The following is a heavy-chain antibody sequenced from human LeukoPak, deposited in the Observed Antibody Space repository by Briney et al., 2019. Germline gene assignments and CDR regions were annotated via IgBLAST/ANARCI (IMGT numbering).Heavy chain of an antibody. CDR3: ARDGTGFSSGGDY. CDR1: GGTFSSYA. CDR2: IIPIFGTA. D-gene: IGHD6-19*01. V-gene: IGHV1-69*05. Sequence: GSSVKVSCKASGGTFSSYAISWVRQAPGQGLEWMGGIIPIFGTANYAQKFQGRVTMTTDTSTSTAYMELRSLRSDDTAVYYCARDGTGFSSGGDYWGQGTLVTVSS. J-gene: IGHJ4*02.